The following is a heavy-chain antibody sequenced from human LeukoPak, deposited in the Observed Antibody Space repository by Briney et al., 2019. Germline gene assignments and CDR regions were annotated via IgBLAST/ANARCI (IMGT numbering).Heavy chain of an antibody. CDR2: ICPSGST. CDR3: ARSELLWFGGVNSGFDY. D-gene: IGHD3-10*01. J-gene: IGHJ4*02. CDR1: GGSISRYY. Sequence: PSETLSLTCTVSGGSISRYYWTWIRQPAGKGLEWSGRICPSGSTNYNPSLKSRISVSVDTSKSQISLKLSSVTAADTAVYYCARSELLWFGGVNSGFDYWGQGTLVTVSS. V-gene: IGHV4-4*07.